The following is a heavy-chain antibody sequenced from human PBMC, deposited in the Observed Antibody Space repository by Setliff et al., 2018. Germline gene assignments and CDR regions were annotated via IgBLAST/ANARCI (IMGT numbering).Heavy chain of an antibody. J-gene: IGHJ4*02. Sequence: PSETLSLTCAVYGGSFSGYYWSWIRQPPGKRLEWIGEIIHSGSTNYNPSLKSRVTISVDTSKNQFSLKLSSVTAADTAVYYCARLIYGDYEDYWGQGTLVTVSS. CDR1: GGSFSGYY. CDR3: ARLIYGDYEDY. D-gene: IGHD4-17*01. V-gene: IGHV4-34*12. CDR2: IIHSGST.